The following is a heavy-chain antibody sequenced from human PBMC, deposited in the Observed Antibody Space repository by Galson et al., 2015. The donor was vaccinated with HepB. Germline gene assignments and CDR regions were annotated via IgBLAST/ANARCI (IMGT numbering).Heavy chain of an antibody. D-gene: IGHD4-17*01. CDR2: IGSNLDGGTQ. V-gene: IGHV3-15*04. Sequence: SLRLSCAASGFTSTNAWMSWVRQAPGKGLEWVGRIGSNLDGGTQDYAAPVKCRFIISRDDSKNTLFLQMNRLKTEDTAMYFCTTVDLSFGYGDEVDWGQGTLVTVSS. CDR1: GFTSTNAW. J-gene: IGHJ4*02. CDR3: TTVDLSFGYGDEVD.